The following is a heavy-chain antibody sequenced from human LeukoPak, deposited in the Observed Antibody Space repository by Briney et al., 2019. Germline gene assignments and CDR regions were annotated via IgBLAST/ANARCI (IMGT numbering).Heavy chain of an antibody. J-gene: IGHJ4*02. D-gene: IGHD3-9*01. CDR1: GFTFSTFA. CDR2: INSGSGT. CDR3: AKDLMTGTLGYFDS. Sequence: PVGSLRRSCAASGFTFSTFALSWVRHAPGKGLEWASGINSGSGTHYAASVKGRFTISRDNSKNTLFLQMNSLRAEDTAVYYCAKDLMTGTLGYFDSWGQGTLVTVSS. V-gene: IGHV3-23*01.